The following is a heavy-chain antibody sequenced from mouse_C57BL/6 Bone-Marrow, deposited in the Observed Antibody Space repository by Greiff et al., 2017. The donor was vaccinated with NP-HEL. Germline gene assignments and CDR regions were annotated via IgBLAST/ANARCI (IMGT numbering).Heavy chain of an antibody. CDR2: IDPSDSET. Sequence: PIQGLEWIGNIDPSDSETHYNQKFKDKATLTVDKSSSTAYMQLSSLTSEDSAVYYCARKGYGSSYWYFDVWGTGTTVTVSS. CDR3: ARKGYGSSYWYFDV. J-gene: IGHJ1*03. D-gene: IGHD1-1*01. V-gene: IGHV1-52*01.